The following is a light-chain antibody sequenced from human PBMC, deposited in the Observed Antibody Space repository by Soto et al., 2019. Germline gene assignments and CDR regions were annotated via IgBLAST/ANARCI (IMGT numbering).Light chain of an antibody. CDR2: QVS. CDR1: QSLVYTDVNTY. V-gene: IGKV2-30*01. CDR3: MQVTHWPPT. Sequence: DVVMTQSPLSLPVTLGQPASISCRSSQSLVYTDVNTYLNWFHQRPGQSPRRLIYQVSTRDSGVPDRFSGGGSGTDFTLKIDRVEAEDVWVYYCMQVTHWPPTIGGGTTVEIK. J-gene: IGKJ4*01.